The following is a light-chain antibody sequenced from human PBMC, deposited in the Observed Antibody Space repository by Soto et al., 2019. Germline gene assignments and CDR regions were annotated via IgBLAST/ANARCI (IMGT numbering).Light chain of an antibody. CDR1: SSNIESNT. Sequence: QSVLTQPPSASGTPGQRVTISCSGSSSNIESNTVTWYQQLPGTAPKLVIYSNYDRPSGVPDRFSGSTSGTSASLVIRGLQSEDEADYYCVACDDTPTGYVFGGAPKVTVL. V-gene: IGLV1-44*01. CDR2: SNY. CDR3: VACDDTPTGYV. J-gene: IGLJ1*01.